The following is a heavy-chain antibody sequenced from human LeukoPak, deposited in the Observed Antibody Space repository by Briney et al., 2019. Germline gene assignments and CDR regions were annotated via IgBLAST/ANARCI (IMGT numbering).Heavy chain of an antibody. V-gene: IGHV4-59*01. Sequence: SETLSLTCTVSGGSISSYYWSWIRQPPGKGLEWIGYIYYSGSTNYNPSLKSRVTISVDTSKNQFSLKLSSVTAADTAVYYCARSLGITIFGVVKNYYMDVWGKGTTATVPS. CDR2: IYYSGST. J-gene: IGHJ6*03. CDR3: ARSLGITIFGVVKNYYMDV. CDR1: GGSISSYY. D-gene: IGHD3-3*01.